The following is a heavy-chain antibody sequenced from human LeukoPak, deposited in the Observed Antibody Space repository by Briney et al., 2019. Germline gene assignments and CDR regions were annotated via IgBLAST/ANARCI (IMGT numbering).Heavy chain of an antibody. CDR2: ISSSSSYI. J-gene: IGHJ4*02. Sequence: GGSLRLSCAASGFTFSSYSMNWVRQAPGKGLEWVSSISSSSSYIYYADSVKGRFTISRDNAKNSLYLQMNSLRAEDTAVYYCARAPHCTNGVCLFDYWGQGTLVTVSS. CDR3: ARAPHCTNGVCLFDY. V-gene: IGHV3-21*01. CDR1: GFTFSSYS. D-gene: IGHD2-8*01.